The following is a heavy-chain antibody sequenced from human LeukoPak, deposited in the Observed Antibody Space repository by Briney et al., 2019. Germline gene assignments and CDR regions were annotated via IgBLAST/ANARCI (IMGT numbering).Heavy chain of an antibody. V-gene: IGHV4-34*01. Sequence: SSETLSLTCAVYGGSFSGYYWSWIRQPPGKGLEWIGEINHGGSTSYNPSLKSRVTISVDTSKNQFSLKLSSVTAADTAVYYCASAMVRGVIGYYWGQGTLVTVSS. CDR1: GGSFSGYY. D-gene: IGHD3-10*01. CDR3: ASAMVRGVIGYY. CDR2: INHGGST. J-gene: IGHJ4*02.